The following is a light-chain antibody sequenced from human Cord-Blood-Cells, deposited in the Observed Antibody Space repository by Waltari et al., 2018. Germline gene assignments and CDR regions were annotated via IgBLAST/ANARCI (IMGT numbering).Light chain of an antibody. Sequence: DVVMTQSPLSLPVTLGQPASIPCRSSQSLLYSYGNTYLNSFQQRPGQSPRRLIYRVSNRDSGVPDRFSGSGSGTNFTLKISRVEAEDVGVYYCMQGTHWPMYTFGQGTKLEIK. CDR3: MQGTHWPMYT. CDR1: QSLLYSYGNTY. CDR2: RVS. V-gene: IGKV2-30*01. J-gene: IGKJ2*01.